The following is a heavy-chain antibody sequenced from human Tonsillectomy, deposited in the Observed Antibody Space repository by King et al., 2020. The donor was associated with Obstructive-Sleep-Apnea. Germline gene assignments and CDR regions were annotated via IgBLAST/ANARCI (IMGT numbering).Heavy chain of an antibody. CDR1: GFTFSSYA. J-gene: IGHJ6*02. CDR2: ISYDGSNK. Sequence: VQQVEYGGGVVQPGRSLRLSCAASGFTFSSYAMHWVRQAPGKGLEWVAVISYDGSNKYYADSVKGRFTISRDNSKNTLYLQMNSLRAEDTAVYYCARDQSTRGEEYYYYGMDVWGHGTTVTVSS. V-gene: IGHV3-30*04. CDR3: ARDQSTRGEEYYYYGMDV. D-gene: IGHD2-21*01.